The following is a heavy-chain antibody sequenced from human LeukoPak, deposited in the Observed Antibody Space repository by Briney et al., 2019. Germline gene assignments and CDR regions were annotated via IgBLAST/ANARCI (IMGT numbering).Heavy chain of an antibody. D-gene: IGHD6-13*01. J-gene: IGHJ3*02. V-gene: IGHV3-48*02. CDR2: ISSSSSTI. Sequence: PGGSLRLSCAASGFTFSSYSMNWVRQAPGKGVEWVSYISSSSSTIYYADSVKGRFTISRDNAKNSLYLQMNSLRDEDTAVYYCARDLAPEYSSSWYSIWGQGTMVTVSS. CDR3: ARDLAPEYSSSWYSI. CDR1: GFTFSSYS.